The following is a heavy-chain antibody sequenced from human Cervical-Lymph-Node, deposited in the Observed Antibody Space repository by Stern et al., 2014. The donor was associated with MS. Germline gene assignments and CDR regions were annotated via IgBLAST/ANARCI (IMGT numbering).Heavy chain of an antibody. V-gene: IGHV3-30*04. D-gene: IGHD1/OR15-1a*01. CDR2: ISHDGSQK. CDR3: ARVGGTGTLDYIDY. CDR1: GFTFASYA. J-gene: IGHJ4*02. Sequence: AHLVESGGDVVQPGRSLRLSCAASGFTFASYAINWVRQAPGKGLEWVTIISHDGSQKYYAASVQGRFTISRDDSKNTVFLQMNSLRAEDTAVYYCARVGGTGTLDYIDYWGQGTLVTVSS.